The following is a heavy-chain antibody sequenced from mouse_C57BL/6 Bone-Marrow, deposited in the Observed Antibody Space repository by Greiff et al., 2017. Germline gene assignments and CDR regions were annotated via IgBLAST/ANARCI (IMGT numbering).Heavy chain of an antibody. CDR3: AREIMDY. CDR2: INPNNGGT. Sequence: EVMLVESGPELVKPGASVKIPCKASGYTFTDYNMDWVKQSHGKSLEWIGDINPNNGGTIYNQKFKGKATLTVDKSSSTAYMELRSLTSEDTAVYYCAREIMDYWGQGTSVTVSS. CDR1: GYTFTDYN. J-gene: IGHJ4*01. V-gene: IGHV1-18*01.